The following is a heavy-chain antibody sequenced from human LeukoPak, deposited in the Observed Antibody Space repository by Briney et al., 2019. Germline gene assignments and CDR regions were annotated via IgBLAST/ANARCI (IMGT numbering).Heavy chain of an antibody. CDR3: ARDVGGNFDH. CDR2: IYSGGSI. CDR1: GGSISSSSYY. D-gene: IGHD1-26*01. J-gene: IGHJ4*02. Sequence: ETLSLTCTVSGGSISSSSYYWGWIRQPPGKRLEWVSVIYSGGSIYYADFVKGRFTISRDIPKNTLYLQMNSLRAEDTAVYYCARDVGGNFDHWGQGTLVTVSS. V-gene: IGHV3-66*01.